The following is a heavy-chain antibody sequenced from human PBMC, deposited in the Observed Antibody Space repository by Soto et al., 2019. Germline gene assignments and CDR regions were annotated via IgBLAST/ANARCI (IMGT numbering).Heavy chain of an antibody. D-gene: IGHD3-10*01. CDR3: ARDRYYYGSGSFFDY. J-gene: IGHJ4*02. V-gene: IGHV1-2*04. CDR1: GYTFTGYY. CDR2: INPNSGGT. Sequence: QVQLVQSGAEVKKPGASVKVSCKASGYTFTGYYMHWVRQAPGQGLEWMGWINPNSGGTNYAQKFQGWVTMTRDTSISTAYMELSRLRSDDTAMYYCARDRYYYGSGSFFDYWGQGTLVTVSS.